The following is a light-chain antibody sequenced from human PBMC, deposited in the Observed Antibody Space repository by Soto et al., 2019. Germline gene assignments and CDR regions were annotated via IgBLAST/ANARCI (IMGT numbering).Light chain of an antibody. CDR2: GAS. Sequence: EIMLTQSPGTLSLSPGERATLSCRASQSVSSSYLAWYQQKPGQAPRLLIYGASSRATGIPDRFSGSGSGTDFTLTISRLEPEDFAVYYCQQYGSSAWTFGPGTKVEIK. CDR3: QQYGSSAWT. V-gene: IGKV3-20*01. CDR1: QSVSSSY. J-gene: IGKJ1*01.